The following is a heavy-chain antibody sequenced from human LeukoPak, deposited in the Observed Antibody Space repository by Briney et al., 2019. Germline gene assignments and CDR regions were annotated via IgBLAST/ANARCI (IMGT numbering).Heavy chain of an antibody. Sequence: GESLKISCKGSGYNFTSYWIVWVRQMPGKGLEWMGIIYPGDSDTRYSRSFQGQVTISADKSISAAYLQWSSLTGSDTAMYYCARRSSTASRYFDFWGQGTLVTVSS. D-gene: IGHD2/OR15-2a*01. CDR1: GYNFTSYW. J-gene: IGHJ4*02. CDR2: IYPGDSDT. V-gene: IGHV5-51*01. CDR3: ARRSSTASRYFDF.